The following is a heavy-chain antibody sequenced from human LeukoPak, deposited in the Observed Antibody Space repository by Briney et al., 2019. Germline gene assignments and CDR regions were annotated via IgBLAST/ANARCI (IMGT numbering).Heavy chain of an antibody. V-gene: IGHV3-30*18. J-gene: IGHJ4*02. D-gene: IGHD1-26*01. CDR3: AKDRQGAGDGSFDY. CDR1: GFTFSSYG. CDR2: ISYDGSSK. Sequence: GGSLRLSCAASGFTFSSYGMHWVRQAPGKGLEWVAVISYDGSSKYYADPVKGRFTISRDNSKNALYLQMNSLRTEDTAVYYCAKDRQGAGDGSFDYWGQGTLVTVSS.